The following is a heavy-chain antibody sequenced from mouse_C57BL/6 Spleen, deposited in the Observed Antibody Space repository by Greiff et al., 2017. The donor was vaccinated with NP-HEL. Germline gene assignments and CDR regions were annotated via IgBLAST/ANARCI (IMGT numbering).Heavy chain of an antibody. CDR3: ARSGTTVVAPHV. V-gene: IGHV1-4*01. D-gene: IGHD1-1*01. CDR1: GYTFTSYT. Sequence: VQLVESGAELARPGASVKMSCKASGYTFTSYTMHWVKQRPGQGLEWIGYINPSSGYTKYNQKFKDKATLTADKSSSTAYMQLSSLTSEDSAVYYCARSGTTVVAPHVWGTETTVTVSS. J-gene: IGHJ1*03. CDR2: INPSSGYT.